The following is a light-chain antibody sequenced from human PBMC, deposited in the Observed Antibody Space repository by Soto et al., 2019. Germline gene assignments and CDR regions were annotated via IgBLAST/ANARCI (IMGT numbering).Light chain of an antibody. CDR2: GNN. Sequence: QSVLTQPPSVSGAPGQRVTISCTGSSSNIGANYDVHWYQHRPGTAPKLLIFGNNNRPSGVPDRFSGSKSGTSASLAITGLQAEDEGDYYCQSYDSTLSARYVFGPGTKVTVL. CDR1: SSNIGANYD. V-gene: IGLV1-40*01. J-gene: IGLJ1*01. CDR3: QSYDSTLSARYV.